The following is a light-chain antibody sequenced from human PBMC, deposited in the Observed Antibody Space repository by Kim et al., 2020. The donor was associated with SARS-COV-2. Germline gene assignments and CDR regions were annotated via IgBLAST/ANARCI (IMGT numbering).Light chain of an antibody. J-gene: IGLJ3*02. CDR1: NIGSKS. Sequence: APGKTARITCGGNNIGSKSVHWYQQKPGQAPVLVIYYDSDRPSGIPERFSGSNSGNTATLTISRVEAGDEADYYCQVWDSSSDHLAFGGGTKLTVL. V-gene: IGLV3-21*04. CDR3: QVWDSSSDHLA. CDR2: YDS.